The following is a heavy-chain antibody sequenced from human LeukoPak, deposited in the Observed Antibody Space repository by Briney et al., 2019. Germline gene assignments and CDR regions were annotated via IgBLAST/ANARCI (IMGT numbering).Heavy chain of an antibody. V-gene: IGHV3-23*01. J-gene: IGHJ6*03. D-gene: IGHD6-6*01. CDR1: GFTFSSYA. Sequence: PGGSLRLSCAASGFTFSSYAMSWVRQAPGKGLEWVSAISGSGGSTYYADSVKGRFTISRDNSKNTLYLQMNSLRAEDTAVYYCAKGLAARFYYYMDVWGKGTTVTVSS. CDR2: ISGSGGST. CDR3: AKGLAARFYYYMDV.